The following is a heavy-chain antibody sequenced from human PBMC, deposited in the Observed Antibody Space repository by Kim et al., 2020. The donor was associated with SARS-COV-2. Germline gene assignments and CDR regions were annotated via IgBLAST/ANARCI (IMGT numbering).Heavy chain of an antibody. CDR2: IYHSGTT. D-gene: IGHD4-17*01. J-gene: IGHJ5*02. Sequence: SETLSLTCAVSGGSITSDNWWSWVRQPPGKWLEWIGEIYHSGTTIYNPSLRSRITVSVDKSKNHFSLSLSSVTAADTAVYYCASRTSTVTTRWFAPWGQGTLVTVSS. V-gene: IGHV4-4*02. CDR1: GGSITSDNW. CDR3: ASRTSTVTTRWFAP.